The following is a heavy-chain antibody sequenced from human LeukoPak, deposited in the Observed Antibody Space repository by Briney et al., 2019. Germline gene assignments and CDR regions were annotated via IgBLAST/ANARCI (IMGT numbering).Heavy chain of an antibody. CDR2: IYRTGST. J-gene: IGHJ3*02. D-gene: IGHD2-2*01. Sequence: SETLSLTCAVSGYSISSGYYWGWIRQPPGKGLGWIGSIYRTGSTYYNPSFDSRVTISVDTSKNQFSLKLSSVTAADTAVYYCAKNCSSTSCYWNDAFDIWGQGTMVTVSS. V-gene: IGHV4-38-2*01. CDR1: GYSISSGYY. CDR3: AKNCSSTSCYWNDAFDI.